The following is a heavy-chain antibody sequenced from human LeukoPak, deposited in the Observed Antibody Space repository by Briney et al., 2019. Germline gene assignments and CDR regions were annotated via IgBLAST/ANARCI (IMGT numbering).Heavy chain of an antibody. V-gene: IGHV1-2*02. Sequence: ASVKVSCKASGYTFTGYYMHWVRQAPGRGLEWMGWINPNSGGTDYAQKFQGRVTMTRDTSISTAYMELSRLRSDDTAVYYCARGGEDFNNWFDPWGQGTLVTVSS. D-gene: IGHD3-16*01. CDR1: GYTFTGYY. CDR3: ARGGEDFNNWFDP. CDR2: INPNSGGT. J-gene: IGHJ5*02.